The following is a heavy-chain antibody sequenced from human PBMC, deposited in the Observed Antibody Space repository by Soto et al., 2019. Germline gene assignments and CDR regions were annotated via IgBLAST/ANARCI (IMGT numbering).Heavy chain of an antibody. CDR2: IIPIFGTA. V-gene: IGHV1-69*12. J-gene: IGHJ4*02. CDR3: ARGGVDCGGDCYTDLDY. CDR1: GGTFSSYA. D-gene: IGHD2-21*02. Sequence: QVQLVQSGAEVKKPGSSVKVSCKASGGTFSSYAISWVRQAPGQGLEWMGGIIPIFGTANYAQKFQGRVTITADESTTTAYMELSSLRSEDTAVYYCARGGVDCGGDCYTDLDYWGQGTLVTVSS.